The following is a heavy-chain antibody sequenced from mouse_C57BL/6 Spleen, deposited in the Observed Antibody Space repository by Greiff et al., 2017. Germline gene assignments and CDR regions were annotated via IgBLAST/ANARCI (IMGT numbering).Heavy chain of an antibody. CDR1: GYAFSSYW. CDR2: IHPGDGDT. J-gene: IGHJ2*01. Sequence: VQRVESGAELVKPGASVKISCKASGYAFSSYWMNWVKQRPGKGLEWIGQIHPGDGDTNYNGKFKGKATLTANKSSSTAYMQLSSLTSEDSAVYFCARSGRVTVYDYWGQGTTLTVSS. D-gene: IGHD2-3*01. CDR3: ARSGRVTVYDY. V-gene: IGHV1-80*01.